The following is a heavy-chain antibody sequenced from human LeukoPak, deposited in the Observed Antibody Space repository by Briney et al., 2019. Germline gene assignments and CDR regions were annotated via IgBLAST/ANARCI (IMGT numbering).Heavy chain of an antibody. V-gene: IGHV4-59*08. J-gene: IGHJ5*02. CDR3: VSHMDYGHNSRWFDP. D-gene: IGHD4-23*01. CDR1: GGSISSHY. CDR2: IYYTGSATYT. Sequence: PSETLSLTCTVSGGSISSHYWAWIRQPPGKGLEWVGNIYYTGSATYTKYNPSLESRVTISLAPSETQFSLRLSSVTAADTAVYYCVSHMDYGHNSRWFDPWGQGILVTVSS.